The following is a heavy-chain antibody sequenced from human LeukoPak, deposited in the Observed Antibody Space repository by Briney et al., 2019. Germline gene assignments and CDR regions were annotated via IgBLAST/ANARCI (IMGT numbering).Heavy chain of an antibody. J-gene: IGHJ4*02. Sequence: GESLKISCKGSGYSFTSYWIGWVRQMPGKGLEWMGIIYPGDSDTRYSPSFQGQVTIPADKSISPAYLQWSSLKASETAMYYCARRRTTVTHVDYWGQGTLVTVSS. CDR2: IYPGDSDT. D-gene: IGHD4-17*01. V-gene: IGHV5-51*01. CDR3: ARRRTTVTHVDY. CDR1: GYSFTSYW.